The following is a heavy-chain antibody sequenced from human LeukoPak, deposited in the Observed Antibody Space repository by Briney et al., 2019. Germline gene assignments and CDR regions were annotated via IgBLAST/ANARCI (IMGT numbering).Heavy chain of an antibody. V-gene: IGHV3-13*01. D-gene: IGHD3-22*01. CDR2: IGTAGDT. CDR3: ARGAYYYASSDAFDI. Sequence: GGSLRLSCAASGFTFSSYDMHWVRHATGKGLEWVSAIGTAGDTYYPGSVKGRFTISRENAKNSLYLQMNSLRAGDTAVYYCARGAYYYASSDAFDIWGQGTMVTVSS. J-gene: IGHJ3*02. CDR1: GFTFSSYD.